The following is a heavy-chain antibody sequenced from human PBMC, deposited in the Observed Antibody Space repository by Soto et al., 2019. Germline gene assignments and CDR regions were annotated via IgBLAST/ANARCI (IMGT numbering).Heavy chain of an antibody. V-gene: IGHV4-59*08. CDR1: GGSISSYY. Sequence: QVQLQESGPGLVKPSETLSLTCTVSGGSISSYYWSWIRQPPGKGLEWIGYIYYSGSTNYNPSLTSRVTISVDTSTNQFSLKLSSVTAADTAVYYCARNGVGATTRANYYYYGMDVWGQGTTVTVSS. CDR3: ARNGVGATTRANYYYYGMDV. CDR2: IYYSGST. J-gene: IGHJ6*02. D-gene: IGHD1-26*01.